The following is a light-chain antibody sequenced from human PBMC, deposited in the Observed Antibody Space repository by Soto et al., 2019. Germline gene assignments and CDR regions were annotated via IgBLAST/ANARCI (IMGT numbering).Light chain of an antibody. Sequence: QSVLTQPPSASGTPGQRVTISCSGRSSNIGSNNVNWYQQIPGTAPKLLIVSDNQRPSGVPDRFSGSKSGTSASLAISGLQPEDEADYYCAAWDDSLDALVFGGGTKLTVL. V-gene: IGLV1-44*01. CDR2: SDN. CDR1: SSNIGSNN. J-gene: IGLJ2*01. CDR3: AAWDDSLDALV.